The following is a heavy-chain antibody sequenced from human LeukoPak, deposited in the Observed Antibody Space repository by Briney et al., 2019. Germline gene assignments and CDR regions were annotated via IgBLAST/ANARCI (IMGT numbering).Heavy chain of an antibody. CDR3: ARVSTIMGRGYNYCDP. J-gene: IGHJ5*02. CDR2: MTPTSGSG. Sequence: SVKVSCKASGGTFSSKDITWVRQAPGQGLEWLGGMTPTSGSGNTAQKFQGRVAVTADESTTTVYMELSSLRSDDTALYYCARVSTIMGRGYNYCDPWGQGTLVTVSS. CDR1: GGTFSSKD. D-gene: IGHD5-24*01. V-gene: IGHV1-69*01.